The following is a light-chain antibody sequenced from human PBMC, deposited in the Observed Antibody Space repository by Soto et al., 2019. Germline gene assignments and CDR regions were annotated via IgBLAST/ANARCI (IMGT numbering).Light chain of an antibody. CDR1: QPISEF. Sequence: DIQKTQSPSPLSASVGGSVTITCRASQPISEFLSWYQQKPGKAPRLLIYSSSRVESGVPSRFGAGGSGTEFTLTINNLQPEDFASYICQQYHSSPFNFGPGTTVVV. J-gene: IGKJ3*01. CDR3: QQYHSSPFN. V-gene: IGKV1-39*01. CDR2: SSS.